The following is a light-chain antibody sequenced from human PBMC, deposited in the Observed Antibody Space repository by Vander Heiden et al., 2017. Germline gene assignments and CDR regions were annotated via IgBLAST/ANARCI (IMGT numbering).Light chain of an antibody. Sequence: EIVITQSPATLPVSPGERATLSCGASRISSRNLAWYQQKPGQATRLLIYGASARATGVTDRFSGSGSGTEFTLTISSLQSVDSAVYNCQQYNNWPPSWTFGQGTKVEV. J-gene: IGKJ1*01. CDR2: GAS. CDR3: QQYNNWPPSWT. CDR1: RISSRN. V-gene: IGKV3-15*01.